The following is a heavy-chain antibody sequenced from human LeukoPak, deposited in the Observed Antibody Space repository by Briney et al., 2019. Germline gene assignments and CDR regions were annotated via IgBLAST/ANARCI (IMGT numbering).Heavy chain of an antibody. D-gene: IGHD6-13*01. Sequence: GGSLRLSCAASGFTFDDYGMSWVRQAPGEGLEWVSGINWNGGSTGYADSVKGRFTISRDNAKNSLYLQMNSLRAEDTALYYCARGTLKAAATDFDYWGQGTLVTVSS. CDR3: ARGTLKAAATDFDY. J-gene: IGHJ4*02. V-gene: IGHV3-20*04. CDR1: GFTFDDYG. CDR2: INWNGGST.